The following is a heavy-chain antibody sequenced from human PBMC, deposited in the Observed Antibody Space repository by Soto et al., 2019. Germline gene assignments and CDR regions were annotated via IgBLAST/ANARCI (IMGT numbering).Heavy chain of an antibody. V-gene: IGHV1-3*01. D-gene: IGHD3-16*01. CDR3: ARGGHLDDYVWGSWNWFDP. Sequence: QVQLVQSGAEVKKPGASVKVSCKASGYTFTSYAMHWVRQAPGQRLEWMGWINAGNGNTKYSHKFQGRVTITRDTSGSTAYMELSSLRSEDTAVYYCARGGHLDDYVWGSWNWFDPWGQGTLVTVSS. J-gene: IGHJ5*02. CDR2: INAGNGNT. CDR1: GYTFTSYA.